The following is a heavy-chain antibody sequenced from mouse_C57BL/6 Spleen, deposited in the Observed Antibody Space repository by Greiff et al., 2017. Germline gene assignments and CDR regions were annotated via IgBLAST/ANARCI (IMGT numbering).Heavy chain of an antibody. CDR2: IHPNSGST. CDR3: ARSLISTVAPYFDY. J-gene: IGHJ2*01. D-gene: IGHD1-1*01. CDR1: GYTFTSYW. V-gene: IGHV1-64*01. Sequence: QVQLQQPGAELVKPGASVKLSCKASGYTFTSYWMHWVKQRPGQGLEWIGMIHPNSGSTNYNEKFKSKATLTVDKSSSTAYMQLSSLTSEDSAVYYCARSLISTVAPYFDYWGQGTTLTVSS.